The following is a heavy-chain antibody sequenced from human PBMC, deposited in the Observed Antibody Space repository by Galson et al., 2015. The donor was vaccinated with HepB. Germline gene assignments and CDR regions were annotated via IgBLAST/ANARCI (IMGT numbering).Heavy chain of an antibody. V-gene: IGHV4-39*07. Sequence: ETLSLTCTVSGGSISSSSYYWGWIRQPPGKGLEWIGSIYYSGSTYYNPSLKSRVTISVDTSKNQFSLKLSSVTAADTAVYYCARDVLIVGATGTFDYWGQGTLVTVSS. CDR3: ARDVLIVGATGTFDY. CDR2: IYYSGST. J-gene: IGHJ4*02. D-gene: IGHD1-26*01. CDR1: GGSISSSSYY.